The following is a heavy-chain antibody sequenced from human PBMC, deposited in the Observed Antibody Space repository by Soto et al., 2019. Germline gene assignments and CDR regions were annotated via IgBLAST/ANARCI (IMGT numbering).Heavy chain of an antibody. CDR2: INPNSGST. CDR3: ARAGISYCSSTTCYLYYYVMDG. Sequence: ASVKVSCKASGYSVPSYYMHWVRQAPGQGLEWMGIINPNSGSTTYAQKFQCRVTMTRDTSTSTVYMELTSLTSGDTAVYYCARAGISYCSSTTCYLYYYVMDGWGQGTTVTVSS. D-gene: IGHD2-2*01. J-gene: IGHJ6*02. V-gene: IGHV1-46*01. CDR1: GYSVPSYY.